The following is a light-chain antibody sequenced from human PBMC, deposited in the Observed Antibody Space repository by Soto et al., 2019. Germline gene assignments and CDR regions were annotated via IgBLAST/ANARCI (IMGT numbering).Light chain of an antibody. CDR2: DAS. Sequence: DMGMSLSPGSLSASVGDRVTITCQASQNINNYLNWYQQKPGRAPKLLIYDASNLEAGVPSRLRGSGSGTDFTFTISRLQPPDIAAYPCQQYVNLPTLGQGTRL. V-gene: IGKV1-33*01. CDR3: QQYVNLPT. CDR1: QNINNY. J-gene: IGKJ5*01.